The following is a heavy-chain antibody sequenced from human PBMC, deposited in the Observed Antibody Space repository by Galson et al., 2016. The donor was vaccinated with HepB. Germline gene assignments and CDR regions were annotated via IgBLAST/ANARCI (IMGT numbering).Heavy chain of an antibody. CDR1: GFTVSSSY. J-gene: IGHJ4*02. D-gene: IGHD5-18*01. V-gene: IGHV3-53*01. Sequence: SLRLSCAASGFTVSSSYMSWVRQAPGKGLEWVSVIYSGGSTYYADSVKGRFTISRDKSKNTLYLQMNSLKAEDTAVYYCARDEGDSNAGSDWGQGTLVTVSS. CDR3: ARDEGDSNAGSD. CDR2: IYSGGST.